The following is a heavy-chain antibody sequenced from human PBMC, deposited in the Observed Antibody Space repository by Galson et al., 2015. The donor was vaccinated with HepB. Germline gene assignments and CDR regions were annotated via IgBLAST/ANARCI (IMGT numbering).Heavy chain of an antibody. CDR3: ARTGGFFEY. CDR2: INGDGSII. J-gene: IGHJ4*02. D-gene: IGHD2-8*02. CDR1: GFTFSTSS. V-gene: IGHV3-74*01. Sequence: LRLSCAASGFTFSTSSMHWVRQPPEKGLVWVSHINGDGSIINYADSVKGRFTISRDNAKNTLYLQMNSLRAEDTALYYCARTGGFFEYWGQGTLVTVSS.